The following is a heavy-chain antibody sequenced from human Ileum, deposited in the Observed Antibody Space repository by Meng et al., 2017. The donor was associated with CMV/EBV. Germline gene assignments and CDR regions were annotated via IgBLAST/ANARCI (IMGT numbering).Heavy chain of an antibody. CDR1: GYTIRNYP. CDR2: VSTDGATT. D-gene: IGHD4-11*01. J-gene: IGHJ4*02. CDR3: ARDTDYTNYFAS. V-gene: IGHV3-30-3*01. Sequence: GGSLRLSCAASGYTIRNYPIHWVRQAPGEGLEWVAGVSTDGATTYQADSVRGRFSISRDNSKNALYLQMNSLRREDTAVYFCARDTDYTNYFASWGRGTLVTVSS.